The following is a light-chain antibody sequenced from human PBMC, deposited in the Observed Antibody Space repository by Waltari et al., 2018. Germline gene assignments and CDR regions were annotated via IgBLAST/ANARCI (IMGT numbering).Light chain of an antibody. Sequence: QSALTQSASVSGSPGQSIPISCTGTSSDVGGYNHVPWYQQHPGKAPKLMIYDVTNRPSGVSNRFSGSKSGNTASLTISGLQAEDEADYYCSSYTSSSALVFGGGTKLTVL. CDR3: SSYTSSSALV. V-gene: IGLV2-14*03. CDR2: DVT. CDR1: SSDVGGYNH. J-gene: IGLJ2*01.